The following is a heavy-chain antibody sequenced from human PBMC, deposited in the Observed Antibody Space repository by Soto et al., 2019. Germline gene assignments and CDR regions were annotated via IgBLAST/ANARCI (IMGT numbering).Heavy chain of an antibody. J-gene: IGHJ4*02. CDR1: GYTFTSYD. CDR2: MNPNSGNT. Sequence: QVQLVQSGAEVKKPGASVKVSYKASGYTFTSYDINWVRQATGQGLEWMGWMNPNSGNTGNGKNFQGRVTMTGNTSMRTAYMELSSLGSEDTAVYYCARERATFPDYWGQGTLVTVSS. V-gene: IGHV1-8*01. D-gene: IGHD1-26*01. CDR3: ARERATFPDY.